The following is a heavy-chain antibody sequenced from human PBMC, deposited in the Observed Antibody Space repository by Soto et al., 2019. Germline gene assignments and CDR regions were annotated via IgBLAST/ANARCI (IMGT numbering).Heavy chain of an antibody. Sequence: PSETLSLTCTVSGGSMNIYYWTWIRQPPGKGLEWIGYVRATRSTNYNPSHKSRVTISRDTSRNQFSLSLSSVTAADTAVYFCARYSPPKKTYDSNPGWSDPWGQGTLVTVS. CDR2: VRATRST. CDR3: ARYSPPKKTYDSNPGWSDP. J-gene: IGHJ5*02. V-gene: IGHV4-59*01. CDR1: GGSMNIYY. D-gene: IGHD3-22*01.